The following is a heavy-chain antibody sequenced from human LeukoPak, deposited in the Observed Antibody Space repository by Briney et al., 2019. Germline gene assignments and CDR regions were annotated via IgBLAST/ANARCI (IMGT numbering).Heavy chain of an antibody. Sequence: GGSLRLSCVASGFTFSSYGMSWVRQAPGKGLEWVSAISGSGGSTYYADSVKGRFTISRDNSKNTLYLQMDSLRAGDTAVYYCAKMGRALPPRVIYYYGSGGKLKYYMDVWGKGTAVTISS. CDR1: GFTFSSYG. CDR3: AKMGRALPPRVIYYYGSGGKLKYYMDV. J-gene: IGHJ6*03. V-gene: IGHV3-23*01. CDR2: ISGSGGST. D-gene: IGHD3-10*01.